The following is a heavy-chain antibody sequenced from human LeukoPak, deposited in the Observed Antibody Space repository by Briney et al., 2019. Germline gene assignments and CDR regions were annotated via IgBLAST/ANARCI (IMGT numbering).Heavy chain of an antibody. Sequence: GGSLRLSCAASGFTFSNAWMNWVRQAPGKGLEWVGRIKSKTDGGTVDYTTPVKGRFTISRDDSKNTLYLQMNSLKTEDTAVYYCTTNYYGSGSYSSEAFDVWGQGTMVPVSS. CDR3: TTNYYGSGSYSSEAFDV. J-gene: IGHJ3*01. D-gene: IGHD3-10*01. V-gene: IGHV3-15*01. CDR1: GFTFSNAW. CDR2: IKSKTDGGTV.